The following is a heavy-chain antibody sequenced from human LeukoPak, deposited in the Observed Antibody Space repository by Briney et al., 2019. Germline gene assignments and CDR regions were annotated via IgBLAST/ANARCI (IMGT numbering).Heavy chain of an antibody. J-gene: IGHJ4*02. Sequence: SETLSLTCAVYGGSFSGYYWSWIRQPPGKGLEWIGEINHSGSTNYNPSLKSRVTISVDTSKNQFSLKLSSVTAADTAVYYCARDQGIPAAYYFDYWGQGTLVTVSS. CDR1: GGSFSGYY. D-gene: IGHD6-13*01. V-gene: IGHV4-34*01. CDR3: ARDQGIPAAYYFDY. CDR2: INHSGST.